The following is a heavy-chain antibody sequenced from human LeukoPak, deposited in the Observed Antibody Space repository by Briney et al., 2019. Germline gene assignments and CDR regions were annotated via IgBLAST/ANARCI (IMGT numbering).Heavy chain of an antibody. CDR2: MNPNSGNT. CDR1: GYTFTSYD. D-gene: IGHD5-12*01. Sequence: ASVKVSCEASGYTFTSYDINWVRQASGQGLEWMGWMNPNSGNTGYARKFQGRVTMTRSTSISTAYMELSSLTSEDTAVYYCAVDFVGTINVFDYWGQGTLVTVSS. V-gene: IGHV1-8*01. CDR3: AVDFVGTINVFDY. J-gene: IGHJ4*02.